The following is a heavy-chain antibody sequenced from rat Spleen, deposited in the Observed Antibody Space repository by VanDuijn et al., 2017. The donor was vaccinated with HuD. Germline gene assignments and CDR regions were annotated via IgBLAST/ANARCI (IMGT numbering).Heavy chain of an antibody. D-gene: IGHD5-1*01. Sequence: EVQLVESDGGLVQPGRSLKLSCAASGFTFSDYYMAWVRQAPTKGLEWVASISTGGSYTFYRDSVKGRFTISRDDAKNTVSLQMDSLRSEDTATYYCASRTANWFAYWGQGTLVTVSS. J-gene: IGHJ3*01. CDR1: GFTFSDYY. CDR2: ISTGGSYT. CDR3: ASRTANWFAY. V-gene: IGHV5-25*01.